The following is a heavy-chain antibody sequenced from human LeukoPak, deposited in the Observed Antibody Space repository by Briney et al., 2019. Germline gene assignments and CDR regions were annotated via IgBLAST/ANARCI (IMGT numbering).Heavy chain of an antibody. CDR3: AKATGNLGN. J-gene: IGHJ4*02. CDR1: GFTFDDYA. V-gene: IGHV3-23*01. Sequence: GGSLRLSCAASGFTFDDYAMTWVRQAPGKGLEWVSTISNSNGNTYYADSVKGRFTISRDNSKSTLYPQMISLSVEDTAIYYCAKATGNLGNWGQGTLVTVSS. CDR2: ISNSNGNT. D-gene: IGHD1-1*01.